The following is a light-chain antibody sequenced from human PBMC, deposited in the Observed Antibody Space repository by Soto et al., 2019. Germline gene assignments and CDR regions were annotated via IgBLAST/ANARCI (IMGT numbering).Light chain of an antibody. CDR2: KAS. Sequence: DIQMTQSPSTLSASVGDRVTITCRASQSISSWLAWYQQKPGKAPKLLIYKASSLESGVPSRFSGSGSGTDFTLTISSLQPDDFANYYCQQYNSSPWTFGQGTKVEIK. CDR1: QSISSW. J-gene: IGKJ1*01. CDR3: QQYNSSPWT. V-gene: IGKV1-5*03.